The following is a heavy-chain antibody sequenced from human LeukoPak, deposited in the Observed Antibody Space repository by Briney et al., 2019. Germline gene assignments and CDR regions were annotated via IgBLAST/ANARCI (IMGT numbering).Heavy chain of an antibody. CDR1: GFTFSDYA. V-gene: IGHV3-23*01. CDR2: ITGSGTNT. J-gene: IGHJ4*02. D-gene: IGHD1-26*01. CDR3: AKGPAATRAYHFHY. Sequence: GGSLRLSCAPSGFTFSDYAMTWVRRAPGKGLEWVSTITGSGTNTYYADSVKGRFSISRDNSKSTLYLQMNSLRAEDTAVYYCAKGPAATRAYHFHYWGQGTLVTVSS.